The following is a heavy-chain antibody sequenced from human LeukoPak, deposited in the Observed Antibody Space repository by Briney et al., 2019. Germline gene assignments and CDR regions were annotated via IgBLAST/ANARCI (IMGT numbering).Heavy chain of an antibody. CDR1: GYTFTGYY. D-gene: IGHD3-10*01. V-gene: IGHV1-2*02. CDR2: INPNSGGT. Sequence: ASVTVSCKASGYTFTGYYMHWVRQAPGQGLEWMGWINPNSGGTNYAQKFQGRVTMTRDTSISTAYMELSRLRSDDTAVYYCASEYYGSGSYLAWFDPWGQGTLVTVSS. CDR3: ASEYYGSGSYLAWFDP. J-gene: IGHJ5*02.